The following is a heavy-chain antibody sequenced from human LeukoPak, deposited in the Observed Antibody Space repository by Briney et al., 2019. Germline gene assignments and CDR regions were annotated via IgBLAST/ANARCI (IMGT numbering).Heavy chain of an antibody. CDR2: ISYDGSNK. D-gene: IGHD6-13*01. Sequence: PGGSLRLSCAASGFTFSGYAMHWVRQAPGKGLEWVAVISYDGSNKYYADSVKGRFTISRDNSKNTLYLQMNSLRAEDTAVYYCARGSAGTVNLPYYYYGMDVWGQGTTVTVSS. CDR3: ARGSAGTVNLPYYYYGMDV. V-gene: IGHV3-30-3*01. CDR1: GFTFSGYA. J-gene: IGHJ6*02.